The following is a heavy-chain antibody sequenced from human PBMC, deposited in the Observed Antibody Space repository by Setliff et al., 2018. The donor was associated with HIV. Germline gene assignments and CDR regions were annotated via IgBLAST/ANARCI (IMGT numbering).Heavy chain of an antibody. J-gene: IGHJ4*02. Sequence: PSETLSLTCTVSSDSLDSGSFYWSWIRQSPGKGLEWIGNIHYTGISDINPSLKRRATISLDRPKIQFSLNLSSVTAADTAVYYCARWGDGYNSYDSWGQGTLVTVSS. D-gene: IGHD5-12*01. V-gene: IGHV4-61*01. CDR3: ARWGDGYNSYDS. CDR2: IHYTGIS. CDR1: SDSLDSGSFY.